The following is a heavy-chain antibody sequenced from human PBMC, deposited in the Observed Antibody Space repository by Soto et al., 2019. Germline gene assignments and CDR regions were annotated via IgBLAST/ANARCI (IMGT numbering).Heavy chain of an antibody. CDR1: GFTFSSYA. CDR3: ARSGLYGAGGMDV. J-gene: IGHJ6*02. CDR2: ISYDGSNK. D-gene: IGHD4-17*01. Sequence: QVQLVESGGGVVQPGRSLRLSCAASGFTFSSYAMHWVRQAPGKGLEWVAVISYDGSNKYYADSVKGRFTISRDNSKNTLYLQMHSLRAEDTAVYYCARSGLYGAGGMDVWGQGTTVTVSS. V-gene: IGHV3-30-3*01.